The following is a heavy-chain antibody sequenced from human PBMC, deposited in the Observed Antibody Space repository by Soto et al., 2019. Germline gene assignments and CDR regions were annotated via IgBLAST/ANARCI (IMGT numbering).Heavy chain of an antibody. Sequence: SETLSLTCTVSGGSIINYYWSWVRQSPGKGLERIAYISYTGSTNYNPSLKSRVTISVDTSKNQFSLNLTSVTAADSAVYYCARDASSGGMDVWGQGTTVTVSS. J-gene: IGHJ6*02. V-gene: IGHV4-59*01. CDR1: GGSIINYY. D-gene: IGHD3-10*01. CDR3: ARDASSGGMDV. CDR2: ISYTGST.